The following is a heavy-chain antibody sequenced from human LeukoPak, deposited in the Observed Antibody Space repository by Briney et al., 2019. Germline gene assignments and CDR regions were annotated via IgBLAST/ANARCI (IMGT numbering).Heavy chain of an antibody. V-gene: IGHV3-21*01. CDR1: GFTFSSYT. J-gene: IGHJ3*02. CDR2: ISGSSSYI. D-gene: IGHD1-20*01. Sequence: GGSLRLSCAASGFTFSSYTMNWVRQAPGKGLEWVSSISGSSSYIYYADSVKGRFTISRDNAKNSLYLQMNSLRAEDTAVYYCARCRITGTLDYFDAFDIWGQGTMVTVSS. CDR3: ARCRITGTLDYFDAFDI.